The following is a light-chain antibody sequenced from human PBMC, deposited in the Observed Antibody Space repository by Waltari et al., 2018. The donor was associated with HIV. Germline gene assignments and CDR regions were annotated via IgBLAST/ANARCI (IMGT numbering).Light chain of an antibody. Sequence: DIQMTQSPSSLSASVGDRVTITCRANQSISSYLNWYQQKPRKAPKLLIYGASSLHSGVPSGFSGSGSGTDFSLTISSLQPEDFATYYCQQSYSIPLTFGGGTKVEIK. V-gene: IGKV1-39*01. CDR3: QQSYSIPLT. J-gene: IGKJ4*01. CDR2: GAS. CDR1: QSISSY.